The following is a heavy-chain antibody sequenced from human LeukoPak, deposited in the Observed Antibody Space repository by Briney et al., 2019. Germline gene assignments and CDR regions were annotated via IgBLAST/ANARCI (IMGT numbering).Heavy chain of an antibody. D-gene: IGHD3-22*01. Sequence: SEALSLTCTVSGGSISTYYWSWIRQPAGKGLEWIGRIYTSGSTNYNPSLKSRVTISVDTSKSQFSLILSSVTAADTAVYYCARERGDYYDSSGYPFNYFDPWGQGTLVTVSS. CDR3: ARERGDYYDSSGYPFNYFDP. CDR2: IYTSGST. V-gene: IGHV4-4*07. J-gene: IGHJ5*02. CDR1: GGSISTYY.